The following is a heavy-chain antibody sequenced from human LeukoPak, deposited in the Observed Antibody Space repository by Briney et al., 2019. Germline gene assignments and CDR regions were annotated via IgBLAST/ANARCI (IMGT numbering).Heavy chain of an antibody. V-gene: IGHV1-2*04. Sequence: ASVKVSCKASGYTFTGYYMHWVRQAPGQGLDWMGWINPNSGGTNYAQKFQGWVTMTRDTSISTAYMELSRLRSDDTAVYYCARDYYDSSGYYHPFDPWGQGTLVTVSS. D-gene: IGHD3-22*01. CDR2: INPNSGGT. CDR3: ARDYYDSSGYYHPFDP. CDR1: GYTFTGYY. J-gene: IGHJ5*02.